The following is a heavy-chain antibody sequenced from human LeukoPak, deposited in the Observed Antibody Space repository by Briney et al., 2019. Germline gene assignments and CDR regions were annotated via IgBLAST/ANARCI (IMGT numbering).Heavy chain of an antibody. V-gene: IGHV4-34*01. CDR2: INHSETT. CDR3: ASPHDSSTNDAFDI. J-gene: IGHJ3*02. CDR1: GGSFSGGYY. D-gene: IGHD6-13*01. Sequence: SETLSLTCAIYGGSFSGGYYWSWIRQPPGKGLEWIGEINHSETTNYNPSLKSRVIISVDTSKNQFSLKLTSVTAADTAVYYCASPHDSSTNDAFDIWGQGTMVTVSS.